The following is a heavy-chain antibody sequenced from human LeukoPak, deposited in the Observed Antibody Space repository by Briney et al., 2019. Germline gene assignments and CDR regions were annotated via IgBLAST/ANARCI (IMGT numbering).Heavy chain of an antibody. J-gene: IGHJ4*02. V-gene: IGHV4-34*01. D-gene: IGHD2-2*01. CDR3: ARGEDIVVVPAATASRTFDY. CDR2: INHSGST. Sequence: PSETLSLTCAVYGGSFSGYYWSGIRQPPGKGLEWIGEINHSGSTNYNPSLKSRVTISVDTSKNQFSLKLSSVTAADTAVYYCARGEDIVVVPAATASRTFDYWGQGTLVTVSP. CDR1: GGSFSGYY.